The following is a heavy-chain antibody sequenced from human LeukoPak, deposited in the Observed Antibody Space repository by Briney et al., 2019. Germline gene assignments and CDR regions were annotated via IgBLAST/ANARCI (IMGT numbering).Heavy chain of an antibody. Sequence: GRSLRLSCAASGFSFSSSGMHWVRQAPSKGLEWVALIWYDGSTKYYADSVKGRFTISRDNSKNTLYLQMNSLRAEDTAVYYCARGYLTGTFDYWGQGTLVTVSS. D-gene: IGHD1-1*01. CDR1: GFSFSSSG. J-gene: IGHJ4*02. CDR2: IWYDGSTK. V-gene: IGHV3-33*01. CDR3: ARGYLTGTFDY.